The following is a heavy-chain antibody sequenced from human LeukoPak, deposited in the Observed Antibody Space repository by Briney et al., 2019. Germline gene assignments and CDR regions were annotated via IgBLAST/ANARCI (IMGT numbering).Heavy chain of an antibody. CDR1: GFTFSDYA. D-gene: IGHD2-8*02. CDR3: ARDATGSGVGY. CDR2: IKQDGSEK. Sequence: GGSLRLSCADSGFTFSDYAMSWVRQAPGKGLEWVANIKQDGSEKYYVDSVKGRFTISRDNAKNSLYLQMISLRAEDTAMYYCARDATGSGVGYWGQGTLVTVSS. V-gene: IGHV3-7*01. J-gene: IGHJ4*02.